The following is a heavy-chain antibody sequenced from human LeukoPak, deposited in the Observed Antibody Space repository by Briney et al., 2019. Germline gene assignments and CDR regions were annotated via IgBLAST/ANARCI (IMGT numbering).Heavy chain of an antibody. J-gene: IGHJ4*02. CDR1: GGSINGYY. D-gene: IGHD5-12*01. Sequence: SETLSLTCTVSGGSINGYYWSWIRQPPGKGLEWIGNIYYSGGTEYNPSLKSRVTISVDTSKNQFSLRMSSVSAADTAVYYCARQEGYSAYDHRGEGILIPVSS. V-gene: IGHV4-59*01. CDR2: IYYSGGT. CDR3: ARQEGYSAYDH.